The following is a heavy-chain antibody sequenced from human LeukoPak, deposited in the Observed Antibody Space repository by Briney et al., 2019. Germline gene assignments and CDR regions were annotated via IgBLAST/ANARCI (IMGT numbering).Heavy chain of an antibody. D-gene: IGHD6-13*01. CDR3: ARGGRQQLVYWYFDL. J-gene: IGHJ2*01. CDR1: GGSFSGCY. V-gene: IGHV4-34*01. Sequence: SETLSLTCAVYGGSFSGCYWSWIRQPPGKGLEWIGEINHSGSTNYNPSLKSRVTISVDTSKNQFSLKLSSVTAADTAVYYCARGGRQQLVYWYFDLWGRGTLVTVSS. CDR2: INHSGST.